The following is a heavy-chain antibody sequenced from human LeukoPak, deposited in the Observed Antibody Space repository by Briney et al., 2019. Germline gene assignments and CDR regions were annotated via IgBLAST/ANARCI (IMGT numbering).Heavy chain of an antibody. Sequence: PGGSLRLSCAASGFTFSSYAMSWVRQAPGKGLEWVSAISGSGGSTYYADSVKGRFTISRDNSKNTLYLQMNSLRAEDTAVYYCAKPYYYDSSGYLPEYFQHWGQGTLVTVSS. CDR2: ISGSGGST. D-gene: IGHD3-22*01. J-gene: IGHJ1*01. CDR3: AKPYYYDSSGYLPEYFQH. CDR1: GFTFSSYA. V-gene: IGHV3-23*01.